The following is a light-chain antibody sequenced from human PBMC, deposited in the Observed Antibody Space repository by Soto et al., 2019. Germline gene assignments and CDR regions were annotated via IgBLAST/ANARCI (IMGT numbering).Light chain of an antibody. CDR2: KAS. CDR1: QSISSW. V-gene: IGKV1-5*03. J-gene: IGKJ1*01. CDR3: QQYNSHRGA. Sequence: DIQMTHSPSTLSSSVGEIFTITCRASQSISSWLAWYQQKPGKAPKLLIYKASSLESGVPSRFSGSGSGTEFTLTISSLQPDDFATYYCQQYNSHRGAFGQGTKVDI.